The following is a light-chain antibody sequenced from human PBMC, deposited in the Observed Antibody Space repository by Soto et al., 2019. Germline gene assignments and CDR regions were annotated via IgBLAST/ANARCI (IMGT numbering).Light chain of an antibody. CDR1: QGISNY. V-gene: IGKV1-27*01. J-gene: IGKJ3*01. Sequence: DIQMTQSPSSLSASVGDRVTITCRASQGISNYLAWYQQKPGKVPKLLIYAASTLQSGVPSRFSGSGSGTDFTLTISSLQPAAVETYYCQTSNSAPLTFGHGATGDIK. CDR2: AAS. CDR3: QTSNSAPLT.